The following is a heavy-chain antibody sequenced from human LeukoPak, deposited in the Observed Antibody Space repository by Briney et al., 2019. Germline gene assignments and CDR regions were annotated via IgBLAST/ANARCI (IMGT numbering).Heavy chain of an antibody. Sequence: SETLSLTCTVSGGPISSSSYYWGWIRQPPGKGLEWIGEINHSGSTNYNPSLKSRVTISVDTSKNQFSLKLSSVTAADTAVYYCARVTGSYNIDYWGQGTLVTVSS. CDR2: INHSGST. D-gene: IGHD5-18*01. V-gene: IGHV4-39*07. CDR3: ARVTGSYNIDY. CDR1: GGPISSSSYY. J-gene: IGHJ4*02.